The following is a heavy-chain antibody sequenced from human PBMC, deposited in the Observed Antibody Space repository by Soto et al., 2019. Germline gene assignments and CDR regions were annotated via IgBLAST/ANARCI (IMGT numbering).Heavy chain of an antibody. J-gene: IGHJ6*02. CDR2: IYYSGST. CDR1: GGSISSGDYY. V-gene: IGHV4-30-4*01. CDR3: ARGQYDYVWGSYRYTPDYYYGMDV. D-gene: IGHD3-16*02. Sequence: SETLSLTCTVSGGSISSGDYYWIWIRHPPGKGLEWIGYIYYSGSTYYNPSLKSRVTISVDTSKNQFSLKLSSVTAADTAVYYCARGQYDYVWGSYRYTPDYYYGMDVWGQGTTVTVSS.